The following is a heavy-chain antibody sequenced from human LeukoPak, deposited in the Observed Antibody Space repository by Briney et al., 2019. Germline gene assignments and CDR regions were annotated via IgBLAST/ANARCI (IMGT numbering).Heavy chain of an antibody. CDR2: IWYDGSNK. D-gene: IGHD3-22*01. J-gene: IGHJ4*02. CDR1: GFTFSSYG. Sequence: GGSLRLSCAASGFTFSSYGMHWVRQAPGKGLEWVAVIWYDGSNKYYADSVKGRFTISRDNPKNTLYLQMNSLRAEDTAVYYCARDGDYYDSTYYFDYWGQGTLVTVSS. CDR3: ARDGDYYDSTYYFDY. V-gene: IGHV3-33*01.